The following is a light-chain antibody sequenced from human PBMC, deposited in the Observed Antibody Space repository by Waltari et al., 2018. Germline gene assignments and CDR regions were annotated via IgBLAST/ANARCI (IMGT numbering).Light chain of an antibody. CDR1: QSISNW. CDR2: KAF. V-gene: IGKV1-5*03. CDR3: QQYNSYSLLT. Sequence: DLQMTQSPSTLSASVGDRLIITCRASQSISNWLAWYQQKPGKAPKLLIYKAFTLETGVPSRFSGSGSGTVFTLTISSLQPDDFATYYCQQYNSYSLLTFGGGTKVEIE. J-gene: IGKJ4*01.